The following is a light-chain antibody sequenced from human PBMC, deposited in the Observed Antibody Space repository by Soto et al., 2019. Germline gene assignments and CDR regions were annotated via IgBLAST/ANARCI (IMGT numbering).Light chain of an antibody. CDR2: GAS. CDR1: QSVSSSY. J-gene: IGKJ5*01. CDR3: QHYGFPLIT. Sequence: EVVLTQSPGTLSLSPGDRATLSCRASQSVSSSYLAWYQQKPGQAPSLLIYGASTRATGIPDRFSASGSGTDFTLTISRLEPGDFAVYYCQHYGFPLITFGQGTRLDIK. V-gene: IGKV3-20*01.